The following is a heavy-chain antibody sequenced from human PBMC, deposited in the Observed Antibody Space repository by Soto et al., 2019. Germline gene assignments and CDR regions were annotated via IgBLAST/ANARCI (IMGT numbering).Heavy chain of an antibody. V-gene: IGHV4-59*12. D-gene: IGHD4-17*01. J-gene: IGHJ5*02. CDR3: ARETYGDYVGYFDP. CDR2: IYYSGST. CDR1: GGSISSYY. Sequence: SETLSLTCTVSGGSISSYYWSWIRQPPGKGLEWIGYIYYSGSTNYNPSLKSRVTISVDTSKNQFSLKLNSVTAADTAVYYCARETYGDYVGYFDPWGQGTLVTVSS.